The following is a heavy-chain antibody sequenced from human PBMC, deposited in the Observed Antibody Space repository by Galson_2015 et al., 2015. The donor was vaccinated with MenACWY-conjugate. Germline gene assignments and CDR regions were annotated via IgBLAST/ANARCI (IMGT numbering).Heavy chain of an antibody. CDR1: GYSFTTYW. J-gene: IGHJ6*02. CDR3: ARHPPGGRGMDV. V-gene: IGHV5-51*01. D-gene: IGHD1-26*01. Sequence: QSGAEVKKPGESLKISCKTTGYSFTTYWIAWVRQTPGTGLDWMGLISPGDSNTRYSPSFQGQVTISADKSISTAYLQWSSLKASDSAMYYCARHPPGGRGMDVWGQGTTVTVSS. CDR2: ISPGDSNT.